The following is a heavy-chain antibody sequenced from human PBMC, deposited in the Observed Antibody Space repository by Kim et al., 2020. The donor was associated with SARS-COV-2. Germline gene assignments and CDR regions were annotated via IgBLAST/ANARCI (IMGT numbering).Heavy chain of an antibody. CDR2: MSSGSSFI. D-gene: IGHD3-10*01. J-gene: IGHJ5*02. CDR3: ARHSGSTGGPSDL. CDR1: ESGLNYYG. Sequence: GGSLRLSCSVFESGLNYYGMNWVRQAPGKGLEWVSSMSSGSSFIYYADSVRGRFTISRDNAKNSLFLQMNSLRAEDTAVYYCARHSGSTGGPSDLWGQGTMVTVSA. V-gene: IGHV3-21*01.